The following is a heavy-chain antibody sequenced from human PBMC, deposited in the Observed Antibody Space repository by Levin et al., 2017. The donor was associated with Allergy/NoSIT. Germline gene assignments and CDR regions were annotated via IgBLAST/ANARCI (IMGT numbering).Heavy chain of an antibody. CDR2: INHSGST. Sequence: SETLSLTCAVYGGSFSGYYWSWIRQPPGKGLEWIGEINHSGSTNYNPSLKSRVTISVDTSKNQFSLKLSSVTAADTAVYYCARGRGVYDYVWGSYRYSFDYGGQGTLVTVSS. V-gene: IGHV4-34*01. J-gene: IGHJ4*02. CDR3: ARGRGVYDYVWGSYRYSFDY. CDR1: GGSFSGYY. D-gene: IGHD3-16*02.